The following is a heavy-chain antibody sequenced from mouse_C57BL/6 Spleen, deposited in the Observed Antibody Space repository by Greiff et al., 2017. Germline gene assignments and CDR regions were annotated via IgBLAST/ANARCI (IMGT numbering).Heavy chain of an antibody. CDR2: INPNNGGT. Sequence: VQLQQSGPELVKPGASVKISCKASGYTFTDYYMNWVKQSHGKSLEWIGDINPNNGGTSYNQKFKGKATLTVDKSSSTAYMELRSLTSEDSAVYYCARNYYGSHYAMDYWGQGTSVTVSS. J-gene: IGHJ4*01. CDR1: GYTFTDYY. V-gene: IGHV1-26*01. D-gene: IGHD1-1*01. CDR3: ARNYYGSHYAMDY.